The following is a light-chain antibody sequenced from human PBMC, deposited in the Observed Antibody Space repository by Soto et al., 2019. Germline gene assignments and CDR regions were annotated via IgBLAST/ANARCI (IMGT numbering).Light chain of an antibody. J-gene: IGLJ2*01. Sequence: QPVLTQSPSASASLGASVKVTCTLSSGHSSYAIAWHQQQPEKGPRYLMHLNSDGSHTKGDGIPDRFSGSSSGAERYLTISSLQSEDEADYFCPTWGTGIVVFGGGTQLTVL. V-gene: IGLV4-69*01. CDR2: LNSDGSH. CDR3: PTWGTGIVV. CDR1: SGHSSYA.